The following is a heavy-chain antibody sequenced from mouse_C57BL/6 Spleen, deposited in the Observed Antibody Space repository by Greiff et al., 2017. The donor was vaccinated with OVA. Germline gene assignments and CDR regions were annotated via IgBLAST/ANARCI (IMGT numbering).Heavy chain of an antibody. V-gene: IGHV1-42*01. CDR2: INPSTGGT. D-gene: IGHD1-1*01. J-gene: IGHJ4*01. Sequence: VQLQQSGPELVKPGASVKISCKASGYSFTGYYMNWVKQSPEKSLEWIGEINPSTGGTTYNKKFKAKAKLTVDKSSSTAYMQLKSLTSEDSAVYYCARKDYGDAMDYWGQGTSVTVSS. CDR1: GYSFTGYY. CDR3: ARKDYGDAMDY.